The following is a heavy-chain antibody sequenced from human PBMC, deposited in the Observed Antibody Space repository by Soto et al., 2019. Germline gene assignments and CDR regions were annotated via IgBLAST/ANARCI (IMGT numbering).Heavy chain of an antibody. V-gene: IGHV4-4*02. CDR3: ARYGHHLSIAAAAAFDY. CDR2: IYHSGST. CDR1: GGSISSSNW. J-gene: IGHJ4*02. D-gene: IGHD6-13*01. Sequence: SETLSLTCAVSGGSISSSNWWSWVRQPPGKGLEWIGEIYHSGSTNYNPSLKSRVTISVDKSKNQFSLKLSSVTAADTAVYYCARYGHHLSIAAAAAFDYWGQGTLVTVSS.